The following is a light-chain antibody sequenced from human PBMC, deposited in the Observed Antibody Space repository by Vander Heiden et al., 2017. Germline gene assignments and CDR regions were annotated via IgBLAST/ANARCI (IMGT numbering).Light chain of an antibody. CDR2: EGT. Sequence: QCALTHPASVSGSPGPSITISCTGTSSDVGSYNLVSWYQQHPGKAPKLMIYEGTKRPSGVSNRFSGSKSGNTASLTISGLQAEDEADDYCCSYAGDSTLVFGGGTKLTVL. J-gene: IGLJ3*02. V-gene: IGLV2-23*01. CDR1: SSDVGSYNL. CDR3: CSYAGDSTLV.